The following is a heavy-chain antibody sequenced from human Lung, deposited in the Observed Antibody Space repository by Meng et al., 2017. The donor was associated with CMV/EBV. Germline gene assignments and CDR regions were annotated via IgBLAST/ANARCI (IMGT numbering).Heavy chain of an antibody. CDR3: AGVSRAGYGNWFDP. V-gene: IGHV1-18*01. Sequence: KASGYTFTSYGFSWLRQAPGQGLAWMGFISADHGNTNNAQTLQGRVTMTTDTSTSTAYMELRCLRSDDTAVYYCAGVSRAGYGNWFDPWGQGTLVTVSS. J-gene: IGHJ5*02. CDR2: ISADHGNT. CDR1: GYTFTSYG. D-gene: IGHD3-9*01.